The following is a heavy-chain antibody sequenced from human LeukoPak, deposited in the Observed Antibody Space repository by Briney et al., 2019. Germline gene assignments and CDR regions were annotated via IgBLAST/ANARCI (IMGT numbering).Heavy chain of an antibody. CDR1: GASFSGYD. J-gene: IGHJ6*03. V-gene: IGHV4-34*01. CDR2: INHSGTT. Sequence: SETLSLTCAVFGASFSGYDWTWIRQPPGKGLEWIGEINHSGTTNYNPSLKSRLTISADTSKSQFSLKLSSVTAADTAVYYCARSLQWLVEDHYQYYMDVWDKGTTVTVSS. D-gene: IGHD6-19*01. CDR3: ARSLQWLVEDHYQYYMDV.